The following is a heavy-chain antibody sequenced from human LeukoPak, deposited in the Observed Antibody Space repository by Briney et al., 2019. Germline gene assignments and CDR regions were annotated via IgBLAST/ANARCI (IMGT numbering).Heavy chain of an antibody. J-gene: IGHJ3*02. Sequence: GGSLRLSCAASGFTVSSNYMSWVRQAPGKGLEWVSVIYSGGSTYYADSVKGRFTISRDNSKNTLYLQMNSLRAEDTAVYYCAISTGDCGGDCYSYDAFDIWGQGTMVTVSS. D-gene: IGHD2-21*02. CDR2: IYSGGST. CDR3: AISTGDCGGDCYSYDAFDI. V-gene: IGHV3-53*01. CDR1: GFTVSSNY.